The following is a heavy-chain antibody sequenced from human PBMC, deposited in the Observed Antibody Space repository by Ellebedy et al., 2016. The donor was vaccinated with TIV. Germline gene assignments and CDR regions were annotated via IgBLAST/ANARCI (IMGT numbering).Heavy chain of an antibody. D-gene: IGHD3-22*01. V-gene: IGHV3-48*01. Sequence: PGGSLRLSCAASGFTFTSYSMNWVRQAPGKGLEWVSYISNTDTIYYADSVRGRFTLSRDEAKKSVYLQMNSLRVEDTGLYYCARDAMIWIFDSWGQGTLVTVSS. CDR3: ARDAMIWIFDS. CDR2: ISNTDTI. J-gene: IGHJ4*02. CDR1: GFTFTSYS.